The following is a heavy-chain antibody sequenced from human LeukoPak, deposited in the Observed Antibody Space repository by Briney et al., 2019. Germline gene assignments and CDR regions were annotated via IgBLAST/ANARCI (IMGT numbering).Heavy chain of an antibody. Sequence: ASVKVSCKASGYTFTGYYMHWVRQAPGQGLEWMGWINPNSGGTNYAQKFQGRVTITRDTSISTAYMELSRLRSDDTAVYYCARYRVAAAGSTSLDAFDIWGQGTMVTVSS. CDR1: GYTFTGYY. CDR2: INPNSGGT. CDR3: ARYRVAAAGSTSLDAFDI. J-gene: IGHJ3*02. D-gene: IGHD6-13*01. V-gene: IGHV1-2*02.